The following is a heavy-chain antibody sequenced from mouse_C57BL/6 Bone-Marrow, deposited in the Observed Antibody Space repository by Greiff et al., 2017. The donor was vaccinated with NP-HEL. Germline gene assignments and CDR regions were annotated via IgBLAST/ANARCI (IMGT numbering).Heavy chain of an antibody. CDR1: GYSITSGYY. CDR3: AREALYYGSSYWYFDV. D-gene: IGHD1-1*01. CDR2: ISYDGSN. Sequence: DVKLVESGPGLVKPSQSLSLTCSVTGYSITSGYYWNWIRQFPGNKLEWMGYISYDGSNNYNPSLKNRISITRDISKNQFFLKLNSVTTEDTATYYCAREALYYGSSYWYFDVWGTGTTVTVSS. V-gene: IGHV3-6*01. J-gene: IGHJ1*03.